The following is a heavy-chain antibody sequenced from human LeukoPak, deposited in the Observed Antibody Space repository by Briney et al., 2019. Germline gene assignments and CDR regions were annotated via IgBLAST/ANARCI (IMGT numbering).Heavy chain of an antibody. CDR3: ASRSSIWSGYQDTLYYFDS. CDR2: IYYSGST. Sequence: KPSETLSLTCTVSGASISSYYWSWIRQPPGKRLEWIGHIYYSGSTNYNPSLKSRVTISVDTSKNQFSLKLSSMTAADTAVYYCASRSSIWSGYQDTLYYFDSWGQGTLVTVSS. CDR1: GASISSYY. V-gene: IGHV4-59*01. D-gene: IGHD3-3*01. J-gene: IGHJ4*02.